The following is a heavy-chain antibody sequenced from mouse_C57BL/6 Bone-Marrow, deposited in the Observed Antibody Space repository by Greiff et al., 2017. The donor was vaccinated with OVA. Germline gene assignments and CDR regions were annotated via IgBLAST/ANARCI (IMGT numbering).Heavy chain of an antibody. J-gene: IGHJ4*01. V-gene: IGHV1-82*01. Sequence: QVQLKESGPELVKPGTSVKISCKASGYAFSSSWMNWVKQRPGKGLEWIGRIYPGDGDTNYNGKFKGKATLTADKSSSTAYMQLSSLTSEDSAVYFCARPCLDSSGYAMDYWGQGTSVTVSS. D-gene: IGHD3-2*02. CDR3: ARPCLDSSGYAMDY. CDR1: GYAFSSSW. CDR2: IYPGDGDT.